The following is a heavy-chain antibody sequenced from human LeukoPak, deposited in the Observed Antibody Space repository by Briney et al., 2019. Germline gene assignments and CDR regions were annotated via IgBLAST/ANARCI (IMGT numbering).Heavy chain of an antibody. J-gene: IGHJ6*03. Sequence: PSETLSLTCAVYGGSFSGYYWSWIRQPPGKGLEWIGEINHSGSTNYNPSLKSRVTISVDTSKNQFSLKLSSVTAADTAVYYCARLKYYYGSGSYRPYYYYMDVWGKGTTVTISS. D-gene: IGHD3-10*01. CDR1: GGSFSGYY. V-gene: IGHV4-34*01. CDR3: ARLKYYYGSGSYRPYYYYMDV. CDR2: INHSGST.